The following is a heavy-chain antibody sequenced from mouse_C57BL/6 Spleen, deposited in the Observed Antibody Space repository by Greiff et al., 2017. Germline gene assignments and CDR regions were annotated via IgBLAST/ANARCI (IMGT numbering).Heavy chain of an antibody. CDR1: GYAFSSSW. CDR2: IYPGDGDT. V-gene: IGHV1-82*01. Sequence: VKLLESGPELVKPGASVKISCKASGYAFSSSWMNWVKQRPGKGLEWIGRIYPGDGDTNYNGKFKGKATLTADKSSSTAYMQLSSLTSEDSAVYFCARWGTGPFAYWGQGTLVTVSA. CDR3: ARWGTGPFAY. J-gene: IGHJ3*01. D-gene: IGHD4-1*01.